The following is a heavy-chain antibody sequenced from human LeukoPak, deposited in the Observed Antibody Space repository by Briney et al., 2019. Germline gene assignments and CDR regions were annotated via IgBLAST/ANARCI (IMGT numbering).Heavy chain of an antibody. Sequence: GGSPTLSCAASGFTFSDHYMDWVRQTPGKGLEWVARSRPKARSYSTEYAASVKDRFTISRDESKNSLHLQMTSLKTEDTAVYYCVRGYNGFDSWGQGTLVTVSS. CDR2: SRPKARSYST. CDR1: GFTFSDHY. J-gene: IGHJ5*01. V-gene: IGHV3-72*01. CDR3: VRGYNGFDS.